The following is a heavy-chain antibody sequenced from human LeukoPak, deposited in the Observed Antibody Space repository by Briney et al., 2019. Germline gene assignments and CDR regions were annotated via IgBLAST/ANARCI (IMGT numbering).Heavy chain of an antibody. V-gene: IGHV1-46*01. CDR1: GYTFTSYY. CDR3: ARTIAAAGSLVRIDP. J-gene: IGHJ5*02. D-gene: IGHD6-13*01. CDR2: INPSGGST. Sequence: ASVKVSCKASGYTFTSYYMHWVRQAPGQGLEWMGIINPSGGSTSYAQKFQGRVTMTRDTSTSTVYMELSSLRSEDTAVYYCARTIAAAGSLVRIDPWGQGTLVTVSS.